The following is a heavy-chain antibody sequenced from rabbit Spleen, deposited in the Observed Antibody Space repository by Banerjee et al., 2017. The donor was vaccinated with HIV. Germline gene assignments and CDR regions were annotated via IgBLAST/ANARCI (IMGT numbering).Heavy chain of an antibody. CDR2: INAATAKP. V-gene: IGHV1S45*01. Sequence: LEESGGGLVQPEGSLTLTCKASGFSFGDRDVMCWVRQAPGKGLEWIACINAATAKPVYATWAKGRFTISRTSSTTVTLRMTSLTAADTATYFCARDLVGVIGWNFYLWGPGTLVTV. CDR3: ARDLVGVIGWNFYL. D-gene: IGHD1-1*01. CDR1: GFSFGDRDV. J-gene: IGHJ4*01.